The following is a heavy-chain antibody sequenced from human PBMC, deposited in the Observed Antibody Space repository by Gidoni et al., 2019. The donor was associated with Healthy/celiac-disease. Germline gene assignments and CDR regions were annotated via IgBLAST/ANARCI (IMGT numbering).Heavy chain of an antibody. D-gene: IGHD3-10*01. CDR2: ISWNSGSI. J-gene: IGHJ4*02. CDR1: GFTFDDYA. CDR3: AKDRWGDSTGFDY. Sequence: EVQLVESGGGLVQPGRSLRLSCAASGFTFDDYAMHWVRQAPGKGLEWVSGISWNSGSIGYADSVKGRFTISRDNAKNSLYLQMNSLRAEDTALYYCAKDRWGDSTGFDYWGQGTLVTVSS. V-gene: IGHV3-9*01.